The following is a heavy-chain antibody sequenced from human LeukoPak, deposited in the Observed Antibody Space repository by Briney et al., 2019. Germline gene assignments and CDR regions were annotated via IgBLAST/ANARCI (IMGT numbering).Heavy chain of an antibody. CDR2: IHPNSGGT. J-gene: IGHJ6*03. CDR1: GYTFTGYY. D-gene: IGHD3-10*01. V-gene: IGHV1-2*02. Sequence: ASVKVSCKASGYTFTGYYLHWVRQAPGQGLEWMGWIHPNSGGTNSAQKFQGRVTMTRDTSISTAYMELSSLRSDDTAVYYCARDRAYFGSGSDYYYMDVWGKGTTVTVPS. CDR3: ARDRAYFGSGSDYYYMDV.